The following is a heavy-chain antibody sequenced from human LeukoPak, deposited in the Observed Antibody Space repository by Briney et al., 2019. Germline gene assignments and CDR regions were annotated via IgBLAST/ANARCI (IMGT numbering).Heavy chain of an antibody. CDR1: GLTVSSNY. J-gene: IGHJ4*02. CDR2: IYSGGST. CDR3: ARCRGWSEYYFDY. V-gene: IGHV3-53*04. Sequence: GGSLRLSCAASGLTVSSNYMSWVRQAPGKGLEWVSVIYSGGSTYYADSVKGRFTISRHNSKNMLYLQMNSLRAEDTAVYYCARCRGWSEYYFDYWGQGTLVTVSS. D-gene: IGHD3-10*01.